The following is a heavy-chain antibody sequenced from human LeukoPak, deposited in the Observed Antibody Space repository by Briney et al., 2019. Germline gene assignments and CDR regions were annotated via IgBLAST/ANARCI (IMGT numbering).Heavy chain of an antibody. CDR3: AKEGGSYYTGSYYFDY. Sequence: GSLQLSCAASGFTFSSYGMHWVRQAPGKGLEGVTFIRYDGSNKYYADSVKGRFTISRDNSKNTLYLQMNSLRAEDTAVYYCAKEGGSYYTGSYYFDYWGQGTLVTVSS. CDR2: IRYDGSNK. CDR1: GFTFSSYG. J-gene: IGHJ4*02. V-gene: IGHV3-30*02. D-gene: IGHD1-26*01.